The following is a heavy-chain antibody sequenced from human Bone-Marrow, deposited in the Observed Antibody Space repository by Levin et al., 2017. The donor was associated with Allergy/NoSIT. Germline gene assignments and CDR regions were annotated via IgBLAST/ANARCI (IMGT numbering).Heavy chain of an antibody. CDR2: ISYDGSNE. D-gene: IGHD1-7*01. Sequence: SCAASGFTFSDYAMHWVRQAPGKGLEWVAVISYDGSNEYSADSVKGRFTISRDNSRNTLFLQMDSLRAEDTAVYYCARGTKIVGLDYWGQGTLVTVSS. CDR1: GFTFSDYA. V-gene: IGHV3-30*04. CDR3: ARGTKIVGLDY. J-gene: IGHJ4*02.